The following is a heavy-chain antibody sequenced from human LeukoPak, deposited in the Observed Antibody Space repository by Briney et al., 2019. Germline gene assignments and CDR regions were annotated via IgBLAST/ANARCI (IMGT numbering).Heavy chain of an antibody. V-gene: IGHV4-39*07. CDR3: ARDILRYSSSWFIGDDN. J-gene: IGHJ4*02. Sequence: SETLSLTCTVSGGSISSSTHYWAWIRQPPGKGLEWIGSIYQSGTTHYHPSLMSRVTISVDTSKNQFSQKLSSVTAADTAVYYCARDILRYSSSWFIGDDNWGQGTLVTVSS. CDR1: GGSISSSTHY. CDR2: IYQSGTT. D-gene: IGHD6-13*01.